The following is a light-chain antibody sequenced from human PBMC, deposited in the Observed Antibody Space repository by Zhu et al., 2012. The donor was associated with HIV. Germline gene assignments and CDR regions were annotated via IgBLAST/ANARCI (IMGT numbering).Light chain of an antibody. J-gene: IGKJ1*01. Sequence: EIVLTQSPGTLSLSPGERATLSCRASQSISSTYLARYQQKPGQAPRLLIYGASSRATGIPDFTLTISRLEPEDFAVYYCQQYNYSPRTFGQGTKVEIK. CDR2: GAS. V-gene: IGKV3-20*01. CDR1: QSISSTY. CDR3: QQYNYSPRT.